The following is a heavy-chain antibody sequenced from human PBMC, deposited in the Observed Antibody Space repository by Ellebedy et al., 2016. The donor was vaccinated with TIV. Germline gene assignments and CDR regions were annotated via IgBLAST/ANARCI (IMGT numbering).Heavy chain of an antibody. CDR3: ARMSYDSSGYLLCFDY. CDR2: ISSSGSTV. CDR1: GFTFSDYY. V-gene: IGHV3-11*01. Sequence: PGGSLRLSCAASGFTFSDYYMSWIRQAPGKGLEWVSYISSSGSTVYYADSVKGRFTISRDNAKNSLYLQMNSLRAEDTAVYYCARMSYDSSGYLLCFDYWGQGTLVTVSS. D-gene: IGHD3-22*01. J-gene: IGHJ4*02.